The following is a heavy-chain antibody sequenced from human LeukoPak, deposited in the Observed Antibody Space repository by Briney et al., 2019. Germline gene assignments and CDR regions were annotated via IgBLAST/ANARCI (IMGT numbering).Heavy chain of an antibody. Sequence: PGGSLRLSCAASGFTFSTFWMHWVRQTPGKGLVWVSRISNDGSTTHYADSVKGRFTISRDNAKNTLFLHMNSLRAEDTAVYYCAVVVVAATLDYWGQGTLVTVSS. V-gene: IGHV3-74*01. CDR2: ISNDGSTT. D-gene: IGHD2-15*01. J-gene: IGHJ4*02. CDR3: AVVVVAATLDY. CDR1: GFTFSTFW.